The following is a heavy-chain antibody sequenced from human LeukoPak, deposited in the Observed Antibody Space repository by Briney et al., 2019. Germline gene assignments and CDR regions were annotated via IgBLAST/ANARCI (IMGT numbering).Heavy chain of an antibody. CDR1: GFTFSTYS. J-gene: IGHJ6*03. CDR2: ITRSGSTI. D-gene: IGHD6-13*01. Sequence: TGGSLRLSCAASGFTFSTYSMNWVRQAPGKGLEWISYITRSGSTIYYADSVKGRFTISRDNAKNSLYLQMNSLRAEDTAVYYCARDSSSWYRDYYYMDVWGKGTTVTVSS. V-gene: IGHV3-48*04. CDR3: ARDSSSWYRDYYYMDV.